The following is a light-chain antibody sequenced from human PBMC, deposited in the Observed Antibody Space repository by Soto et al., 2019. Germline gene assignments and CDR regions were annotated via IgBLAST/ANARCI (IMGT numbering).Light chain of an antibody. CDR2: DAS. V-gene: IGKV1-33*01. CDR3: QQYESLPLT. Sequence: DIQMTQSPSSLSASVGERVTITCRASQSVSTYLNWYQQRLGEAPKLLSYDASDLETGVPSRFSGSGSGTGFTFTISSLQPEDFATYYCQQYESLPLTFGQGTRLEIK. CDR1: QSVSTY. J-gene: IGKJ5*01.